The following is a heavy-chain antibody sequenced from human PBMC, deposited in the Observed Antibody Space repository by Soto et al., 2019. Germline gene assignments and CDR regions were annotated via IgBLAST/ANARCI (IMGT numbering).Heavy chain of an antibody. J-gene: IGHJ6*02. D-gene: IGHD4-17*01. Sequence: SETLSLTCTVSGGSVSSGSYYWSWIRQPPGKGLEWIGYIYYSGSTNYNPSLKRRVTISVDTSKNQFSLKLSSVTAADTAVYYCARKGDYGGPYDYYYGMDVWGQGTTVTVSS. V-gene: IGHV4-61*01. CDR2: IYYSGST. CDR3: ARKGDYGGPYDYYYGMDV. CDR1: GGSVSSGSYY.